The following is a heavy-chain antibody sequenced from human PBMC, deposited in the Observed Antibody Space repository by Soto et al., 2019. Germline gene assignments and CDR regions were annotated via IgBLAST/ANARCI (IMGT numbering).Heavy chain of an antibody. Sequence: QVQLVQSGAEVKRPGSSVKVSCKASGDTFSFYSLNWVRQAPGLGLEWMGRINPILSMSNYAQRFQGRVTMTADKSTSTAYMDLSSLRSEDTAIYYCATSYGSGYRAFDYWGQGALVTVSS. CDR3: ATSYGSGYRAFDY. J-gene: IGHJ4*02. CDR2: INPILSMS. V-gene: IGHV1-69*02. D-gene: IGHD3-10*01. CDR1: GDTFSFYS.